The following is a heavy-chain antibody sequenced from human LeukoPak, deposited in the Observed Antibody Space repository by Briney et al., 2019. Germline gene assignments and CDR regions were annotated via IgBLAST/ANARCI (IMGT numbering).Heavy chain of an antibody. D-gene: IGHD5-18*01. J-gene: IGHJ4*02. Sequence: ASVKVSCKASGYTFTGYYMHWVRQAPGQGLEWMGWINPNSGGTNYAQKFQGRVTMTRDTSISTAYMELSRLRSDDTAVYYCARGALGYSYGYYFDYWGQGTLVTVSS. CDR1: GYTFTGYY. V-gene: IGHV1-2*02. CDR2: INPNSGGT. CDR3: ARGALGYSYGYYFDY.